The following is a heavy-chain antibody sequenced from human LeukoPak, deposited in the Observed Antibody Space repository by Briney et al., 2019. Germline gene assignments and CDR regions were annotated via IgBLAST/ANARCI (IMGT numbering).Heavy chain of an antibody. CDR2: IYPGDSDT. CDR3: ARVHSSGWYSDAFDI. V-gene: IGHV5-51*01. Sequence: GESLKISCKGSGYSFTSYWIGWVRQMPGKGLEWMGIIYPGDSDTRYSPSFQGQVTISADKSISTAYLQWSSLKASDTAMYYCARVHSSGWYSDAFDIWGQGTMVTVSS. D-gene: IGHD6-19*01. J-gene: IGHJ3*02. CDR1: GYSFTSYW.